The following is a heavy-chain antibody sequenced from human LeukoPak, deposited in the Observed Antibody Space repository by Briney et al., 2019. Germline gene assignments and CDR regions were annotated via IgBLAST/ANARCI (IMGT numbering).Heavy chain of an antibody. CDR1: GFTFDDYA. CDR2: ISWNSGSI. CDR3: AREGGRYCSGGSCYLDY. D-gene: IGHD2-15*01. Sequence: PGGSLRLSCAASGFTFDDYAMHWVRQAPGKGLEWVSGISWNSGSIGYADSVKGRFTISRDNAKNSLYLQMNSLRAEDTAVYYCAREGGRYCSGGSCYLDYWGQGTLVTVSS. J-gene: IGHJ4*02. V-gene: IGHV3-9*01.